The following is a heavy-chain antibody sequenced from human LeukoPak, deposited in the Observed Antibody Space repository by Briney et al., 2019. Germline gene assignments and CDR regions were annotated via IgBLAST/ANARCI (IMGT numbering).Heavy chain of an antibody. D-gene: IGHD3-22*01. Sequence: SVTVSFKASGGTFTIYAISWVRQAPGQGLEWMGGIIPIFGTANYAQKFQGRVTITADESTSTAYMELSSLRSEDTAVYCCARGDYYDSSGSRSGFDYWGQGTLVTVSS. CDR3: ARGDYYDSSGSRSGFDY. J-gene: IGHJ4*02. CDR2: IIPIFGTA. V-gene: IGHV1-69*13. CDR1: GGTFTIYA.